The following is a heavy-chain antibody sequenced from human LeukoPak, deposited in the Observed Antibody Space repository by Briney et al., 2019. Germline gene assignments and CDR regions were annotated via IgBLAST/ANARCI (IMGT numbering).Heavy chain of an antibody. V-gene: IGHV4-34*01. Sequence: SETLSLTCAVYGGSFSGYSWTWIRQPPGKGLEWIGEIDHTGSTNYNASLTSRVTISADTSQNQFSLRLSSVTAADTAVYYCARVYVTVVRGGWLDPWGQGTLVTVSS. CDR1: GGSFSGYS. CDR3: ARVYVTVVRGGWLDP. CDR2: IDHTGST. J-gene: IGHJ5*02. D-gene: IGHD3-10*01.